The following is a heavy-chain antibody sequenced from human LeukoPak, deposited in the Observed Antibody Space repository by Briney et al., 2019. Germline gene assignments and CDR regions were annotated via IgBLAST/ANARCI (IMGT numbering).Heavy chain of an antibody. D-gene: IGHD3-10*01. J-gene: IGHJ4*02. CDR1: GFTFSRFA. CDR2: ISSNGGST. V-gene: IGHV3-64D*06. Sequence: GGSLRLSCSASGFTFSRFAMHWVRQAPGKGLEYVSAISSNGGSTYYADSVKGRFTISRDNSKNTLYLQMSSLRAEDTAVYYCVKDGSGSYYTYYFGYWGQGTLVTVSS. CDR3: VKDGSGSYYTYYFGY.